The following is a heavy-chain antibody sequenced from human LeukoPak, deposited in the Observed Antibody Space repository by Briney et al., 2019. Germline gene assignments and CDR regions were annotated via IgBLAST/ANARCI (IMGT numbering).Heavy chain of an antibody. V-gene: IGHV3-11*06. D-gene: IGHD2-15*01. CDR2: ISSSSSYT. Sequence: GGSLRLSCAASGFTFSDYYMSWIRQAPGKGLEWVSYISSSSSYTNYADSVKGRFTISRDNAKNSLYLQMNSLRAEDTAVYYCARVMVAVAAISNGDAFDIWGQGTMVTVSS. J-gene: IGHJ3*02. CDR3: ARVMVAVAAISNGDAFDI. CDR1: GFTFSDYY.